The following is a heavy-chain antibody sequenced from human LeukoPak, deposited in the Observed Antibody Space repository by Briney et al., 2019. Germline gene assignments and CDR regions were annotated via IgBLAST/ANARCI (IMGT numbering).Heavy chain of an antibody. CDR1: GFTFSSYW. V-gene: IGHV3-74*01. Sequence: GGSLRLSCAASGFTFSSYWMHWVRQAPGKGLVWVSRINSDGSSTSYADSVKGRFTISRDNAKNTLYLQMNSPRAEDTAVYYCARDGRATAFDYWGQGTLVTVSS. J-gene: IGHJ4*02. CDR3: ARDGRATAFDY. CDR2: INSDGSST. D-gene: IGHD1-26*01.